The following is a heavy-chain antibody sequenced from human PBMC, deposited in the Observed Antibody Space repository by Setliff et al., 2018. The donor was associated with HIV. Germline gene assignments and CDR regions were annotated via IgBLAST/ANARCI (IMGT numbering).Heavy chain of an antibody. V-gene: IGHV4-61*02. D-gene: IGHD2-21*02. CDR3: SRAIVAVTAIDHYYYGMDV. CDR2: IHTSGST. CDR1: GGSISSGTYY. Sequence: PSETLSLTCTVSGGSISSGTYYWSWIRQPAGKGLEWIGRIHTSGSTNYNPSLKSRVSISVDASKNHFSLKLSSVTAADTALYYCSRAIVAVTAIDHYYYGMDVWGQGTTVTVSS. J-gene: IGHJ6*02.